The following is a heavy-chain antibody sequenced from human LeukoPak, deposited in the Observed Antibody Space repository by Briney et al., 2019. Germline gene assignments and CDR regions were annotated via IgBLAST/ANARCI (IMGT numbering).Heavy chain of an antibody. Sequence: MSSETLSLACAVYGGSFCGYYWSWIRQPPGKGLEWIGESKHSGGSNYNPSLKGRVTISVDTSKNQFSLKLTSVTAADTAVYYCARGQWEVRGVIITHFDYWGQGSLVTVSS. CDR2: SKHSGGS. D-gene: IGHD3-10*01. CDR1: GGSFCGYY. J-gene: IGHJ4*02. CDR3: ARGQWEVRGVIITHFDY. V-gene: IGHV4-34*01.